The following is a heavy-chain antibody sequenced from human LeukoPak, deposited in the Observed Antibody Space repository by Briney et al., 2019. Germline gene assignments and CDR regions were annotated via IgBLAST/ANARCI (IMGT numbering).Heavy chain of an antibody. CDR2: INHSGST. Sequence: SETLSLTCAVYVGSFSGYYWSWIRQPPGKGLEWIGEINHSGSTNYNPSLKSRVTISVDTSKNQFSLKLSSVTAADTAVFYCARERRDYYGSGSFPDYWGQGTLVTVSS. CDR1: VGSFSGYY. J-gene: IGHJ4*02. CDR3: ARERRDYYGSGSFPDY. V-gene: IGHV4-34*01. D-gene: IGHD3-10*01.